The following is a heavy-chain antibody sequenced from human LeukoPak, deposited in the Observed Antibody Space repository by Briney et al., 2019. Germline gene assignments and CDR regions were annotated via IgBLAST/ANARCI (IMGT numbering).Heavy chain of an antibody. D-gene: IGHD6-13*01. CDR2: IYPGDSDT. Sequence: PGESLKISCKASGYSFTTYWIGWVRQMPGKGLEWMGIIYPGDSDTRYSPSFQGQVTISADKSISTAYLQWSSLKASDTAMYYCTRSIRAITAAGMIDWFDPWGQGTLVTVSS. J-gene: IGHJ5*02. CDR1: GYSFTTYW. V-gene: IGHV5-51*01. CDR3: TRSIRAITAAGMIDWFDP.